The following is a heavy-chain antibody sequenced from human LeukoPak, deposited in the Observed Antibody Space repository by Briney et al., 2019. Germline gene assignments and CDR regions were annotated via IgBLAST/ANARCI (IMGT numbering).Heavy chain of an antibody. V-gene: IGHV4-34*01. CDR3: ARDSGGSTYYYYYYMDV. Sequence: KPSETLSLTCAVYGGSFSGYYWSWIRQPPGKGLEWIGEINHSGSTYYNPSLKSRVTISVDTSKNQFSLKLSSVTAADTAVYYCARDSGGSTYYYYYYMDVWGKGTTVTVSS. J-gene: IGHJ6*03. CDR2: INHSGST. D-gene: IGHD3-16*01. CDR1: GGSFSGYY.